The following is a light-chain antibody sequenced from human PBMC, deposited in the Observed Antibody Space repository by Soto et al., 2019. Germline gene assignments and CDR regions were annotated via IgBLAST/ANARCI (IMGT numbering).Light chain of an antibody. CDR1: QSVSSN. CDR3: QHYNNWPPWT. V-gene: IGKV3-15*01. J-gene: IGKJ1*01. Sequence: IVMTQSPVTLSVSTGDRANLSCRASQSVSSNLAWYQQKVGQAPRLLIYGASTRATGIPARFSGSGSGTDFTLSISSLQSEDFSVYYCQHYNNWPPWTFGQGTKVEIK. CDR2: GAS.